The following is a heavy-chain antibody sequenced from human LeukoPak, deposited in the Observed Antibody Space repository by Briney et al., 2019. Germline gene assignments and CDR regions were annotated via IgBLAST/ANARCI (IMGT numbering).Heavy chain of an antibody. D-gene: IGHD3-22*01. CDR1: CHSISSGDYY. Sequence: SQTLSLTCPVSCHSISSGDYYWSWIRQPAGKGLEWIGRISSSGSTNYNPSLKSRVTISVDTSKNQFSLKLSSVTAADTAVYFCARGPYSYDSSGAFDIWGQGTMVTVSS. CDR3: ARGPYSYDSSGAFDI. V-gene: IGHV4-61*02. J-gene: IGHJ3*02. CDR2: ISSSGST.